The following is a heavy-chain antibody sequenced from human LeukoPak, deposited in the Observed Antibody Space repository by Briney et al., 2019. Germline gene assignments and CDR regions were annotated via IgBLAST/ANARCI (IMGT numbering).Heavy chain of an antibody. V-gene: IGHV1-2*04. CDR2: INPNSGGT. J-gene: IGHJ5*02. D-gene: IGHD3-3*01. Sequence: ASVKVSCKASGYTFTGYYMHWVRQAPGQGLEWMGWINPNSGGTNYAQKFQGWVTMTRDTSISTAYMELSRLRSDDTAVYYCAREDGVTIFGVVNCRFDPWGQGTLVTVSS. CDR1: GYTFTGYY. CDR3: AREDGVTIFGVVNCRFDP.